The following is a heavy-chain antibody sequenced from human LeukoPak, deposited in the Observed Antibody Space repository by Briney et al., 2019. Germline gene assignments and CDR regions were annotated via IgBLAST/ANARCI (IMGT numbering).Heavy chain of an antibody. CDR3: ARDLTPIYYYYYGMDV. V-gene: IGHV1-18*01. Sequence: ASVKLSCKASGGTFSSYAISWVRQAPGQGLEWMGWISAYNGNTNYAQKLQGRVTMTTDTSTSTAYMELRSLRSDDTAVYYCARDLTPIYYYYYGMDVWGQGTTVTVSS. CDR2: ISAYNGNT. J-gene: IGHJ6*02. D-gene: IGHD1-14*01. CDR1: GGTFSSYA.